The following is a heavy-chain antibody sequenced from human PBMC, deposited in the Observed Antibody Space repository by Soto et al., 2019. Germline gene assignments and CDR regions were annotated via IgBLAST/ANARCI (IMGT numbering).Heavy chain of an antibody. D-gene: IGHD3-10*01. V-gene: IGHV1-69*01. CDR2: VSPPFRTS. CDR1: GVSFNNNG. CDR3: ARVLYYGSGSYSPYGMDV. Sequence: QVQLVQSGAEVQKPGSSVKVSCKTSGVSFNNNGIGWVRQAPGHGLEWMGGVSPPFRTSNYARKFQGRISINADACTGTVNMELSSLTSEDTAQYYCARVLYYGSGSYSPYGMDVWGQGTTVTVSS. J-gene: IGHJ6*02.